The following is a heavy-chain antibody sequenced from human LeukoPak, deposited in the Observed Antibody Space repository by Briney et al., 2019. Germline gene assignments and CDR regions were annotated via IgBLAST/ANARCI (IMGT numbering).Heavy chain of an antibody. V-gene: IGHV3-23*01. D-gene: IGHD2-2*01. Sequence: GGSLRLSCAASGFTFSSYAMSWVRQAPGKGLEWVSAISGSGGSTYYADSVKGRFTISRDNSKNTLYLQMNSLRAEDTAVYYCAKDGCVVVVPAAIYYYYGMDVWGQGTTVTVSS. CDR3: AKDGCVVVVPAAIYYYYGMDV. J-gene: IGHJ6*02. CDR2: ISGSGGST. CDR1: GFTFSSYA.